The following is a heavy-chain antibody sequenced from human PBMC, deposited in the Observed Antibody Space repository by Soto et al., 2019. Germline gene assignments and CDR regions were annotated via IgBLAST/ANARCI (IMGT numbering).Heavy chain of an antibody. CDR2: IDNAGTDS. J-gene: IGHJ6*04. D-gene: IGHD3-10*01. Sequence: EVQLVESGGGLVQPGGSLRLSCAASGFTLSGRSMHWVRQAPGKGLVWVSGIDNAGTDSTYADSVKGRFTSSRDNAKNILYLQMNRLRVEDTAVYYCARGWFGPEVWGKGTTVTVSS. CDR3: ARGWFGPEV. V-gene: IGHV3-74*01. CDR1: GFTLSGRS.